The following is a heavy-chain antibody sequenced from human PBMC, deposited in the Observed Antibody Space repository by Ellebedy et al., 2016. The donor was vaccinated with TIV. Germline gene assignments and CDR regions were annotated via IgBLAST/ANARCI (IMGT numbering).Heavy chain of an antibody. CDR1: VFPFSNYN. V-gene: IGHV3-21*06. Sequence: GESLKISCVASVFPFSNYNMNWVRQSPGKGLEWVSSIRGTGSDKYYAESVKGRFTISRDNAQGTLFLQMNSLRAEDTAVYFCSRGWSTPDAWGQGTLVIVSS. CDR3: SRGWSTPDA. J-gene: IGHJ5*02. D-gene: IGHD2-15*01. CDR2: IRGTGSDK.